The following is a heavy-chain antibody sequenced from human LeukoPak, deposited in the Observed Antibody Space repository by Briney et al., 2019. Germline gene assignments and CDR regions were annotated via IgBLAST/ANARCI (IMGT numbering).Heavy chain of an antibody. J-gene: IGHJ5*02. CDR3: ARDAVRGNWFDP. V-gene: IGHV3-21*01. Sequence: PGGPLRLSCAASGFTFSSYSLNGARQAPGKGLEWLSSISSSSSYIYYADSVKGRFTISRDNAKNSLYLQMNSLRAEDTAVYYCARDAVRGNWFDPWGQGTLVTVSS. D-gene: IGHD3-10*02. CDR2: ISSSSSYI. CDR1: GFTFSSYS.